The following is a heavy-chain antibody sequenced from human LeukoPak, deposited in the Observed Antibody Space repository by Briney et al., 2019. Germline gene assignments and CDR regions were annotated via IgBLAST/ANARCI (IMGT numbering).Heavy chain of an antibody. CDR1: GFSLSTNGMC. V-gene: IGHV2-70*11. CDR2: IDWDDDK. CDR3: ARGIVVEVAATRVNAFDI. D-gene: IGHD2-15*01. J-gene: IGHJ3*02. Sequence: RESGPALVKPTQTLTLTCTFSGFSLSTNGMCVSWIRQPPGKALEWLARIDWDDDKYYSTSLKTRLTISKDTSKNQVVLTMTNMDPVDTATYYCARGIVVEVAATRVNAFDIWGQGTMVTVSS.